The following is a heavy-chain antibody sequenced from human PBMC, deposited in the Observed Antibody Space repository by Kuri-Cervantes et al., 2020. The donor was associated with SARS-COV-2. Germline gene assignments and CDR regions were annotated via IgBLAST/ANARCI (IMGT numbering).Heavy chain of an antibody. J-gene: IGHJ4*02. CDR1: GGTFSSYA. CDR3: ARDHVDTAMVFDY. CDR2: IIPTLGIA. Sequence: SVKVSCKASGGTFSSYAISWVRQAPGQGLEWMGRIIPTLGIANYAQKFQGRVTITADKSTSTAYMELSSLRSEDTAVYYCARDHVDTAMVFDYWGQGTLVTVSS. D-gene: IGHD5-18*01. V-gene: IGHV1-69*04.